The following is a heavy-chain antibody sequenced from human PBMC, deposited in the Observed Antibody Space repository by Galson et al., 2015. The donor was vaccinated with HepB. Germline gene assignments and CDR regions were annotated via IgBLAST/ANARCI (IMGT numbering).Heavy chain of an antibody. Sequence: SLRLSCAASGFTFNNYWMNWVRQAPGKGLEWVANIKQDGGEKYYVDSVKGRFTISRDNAKRSVYLQMNSLRVEDTAVYYCAREPNCGGGSCYSDYWGQGTLVTVSS. CDR2: IKQDGGEK. CDR1: GFTFNNYW. V-gene: IGHV3-7*03. D-gene: IGHD2-15*01. CDR3: AREPNCGGGSCYSDY. J-gene: IGHJ4*02.